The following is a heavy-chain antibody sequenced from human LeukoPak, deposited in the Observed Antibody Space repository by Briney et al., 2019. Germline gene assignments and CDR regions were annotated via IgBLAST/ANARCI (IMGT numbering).Heavy chain of an antibody. J-gene: IGHJ4*02. CDR2: ISGSGGST. CDR3: AKDLVTGSLDY. Sequence: PGGSLRLSCAASGFTFSNYAMTWVRQAPGKGLEWVSSISGSGGSTYYAESVKGRFTISRDNSKNTVYLQMNSLRDEDTTIYYCAKDLVTGSLDYWGQGTLVTVSS. V-gene: IGHV3-23*01. CDR1: GFTFSNYA. D-gene: IGHD3-10*01.